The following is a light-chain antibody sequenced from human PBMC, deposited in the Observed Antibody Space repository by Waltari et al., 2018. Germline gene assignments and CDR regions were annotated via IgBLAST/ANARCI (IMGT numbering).Light chain of an antibody. CDR2: DVT. J-gene: IGLJ2*01. CDR3: SSYMDTTALEL. Sequence: QSALTQPASVSGSPGQSITISCTGTSSDIGSYNYFSWYQQHPGKAPKLIIFDVTNRPSGFSNRFSGSKSGNTASLIISGLQGEDEADYYCSSYMDTTALELFGGGTSLTVL. CDR1: SSDIGSYNY. V-gene: IGLV2-14*03.